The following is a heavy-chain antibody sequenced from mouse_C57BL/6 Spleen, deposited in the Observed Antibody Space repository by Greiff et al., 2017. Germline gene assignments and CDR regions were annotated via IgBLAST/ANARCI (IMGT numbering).Heavy chain of an antibody. D-gene: IGHD2-2*01. J-gene: IGHJ4*01. V-gene: IGHV5-17*01. CDR1: GFTFSDYG. CDR2: ISSGSSTI. Sequence: EVMLVESGGGLVKPGGSLKLSCAASGFTFSDYGMHWVRQAPEKGLEWVAYISSGSSTIYYADTVKGRFTISRDNAKNTLFLQMTSLRSEDTAMYYCARWGVTTYYAMDYWGQGTSVTVSS. CDR3: ARWGVTTYYAMDY.